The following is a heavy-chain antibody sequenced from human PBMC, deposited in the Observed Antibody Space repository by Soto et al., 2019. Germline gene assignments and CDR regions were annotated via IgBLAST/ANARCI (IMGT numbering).Heavy chain of an antibody. CDR2: IIPIFGAA. D-gene: IGHD6-6*01. CDR3: ARDRGFYSSSDKFYFYSIDV. CDR1: GGSFSNYA. J-gene: IGHJ6*02. V-gene: IGHV1-69*06. Sequence: QERLVQSGAEVKMPGSSVTVSCKASGGSFSNYAVSWVRQAPGQGLEWMGGIIPIFGAATYAQKFQGRVRVTADKYRSIAYMEVTSLRSKDTAVYYCARDRGFYSSSDKFYFYSIDVLGQGTTVTVSS.